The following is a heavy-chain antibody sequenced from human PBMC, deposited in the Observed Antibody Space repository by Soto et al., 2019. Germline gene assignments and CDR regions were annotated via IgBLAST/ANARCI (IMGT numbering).Heavy chain of an antibody. CDR2: VSGNGDST. V-gene: IGHV3-23*01. CDR3: ARIPPGYTYAYSLDY. D-gene: IGHD5-18*01. J-gene: IGHJ4*02. Sequence: TWVRQAPGKGLQWVSGVSGNGDSTYYADSVAGRFTISRDNSKNTVYLQMNSLRGNDTAVYYCARIPPGYTYAYSLDYWGQGTQV.